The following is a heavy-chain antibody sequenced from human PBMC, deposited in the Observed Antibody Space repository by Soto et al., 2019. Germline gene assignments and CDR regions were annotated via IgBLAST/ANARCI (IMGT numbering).Heavy chain of an antibody. D-gene: IGHD3-10*01. Sequence: GGSLRLSCVAPGFTFSSYSINWIRQAPGKGLEWVSGISAGGSNTYYPDSVKGRFTISRDNSKNTLYLQMNSLRVEDTAVYYCADGGEWAFNFDYWGQGTLVTVYS. CDR3: ADGGEWAFNFDY. CDR2: ISAGGSNT. J-gene: IGHJ4*02. CDR1: GFTFSSYS. V-gene: IGHV3-23*01.